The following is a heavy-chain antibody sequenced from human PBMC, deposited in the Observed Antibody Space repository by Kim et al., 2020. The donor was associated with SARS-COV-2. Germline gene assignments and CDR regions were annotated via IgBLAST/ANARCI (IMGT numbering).Heavy chain of an antibody. CDR3: AKEVPNYDILTVYYFEC. Sequence: SVKVSCKASGGTFSSYAISWVRQAPGQGLEWMGGILSTFGTANYAQKLQGRVTITADESTSTAYMELRSLRSEDTAVYYCAKEVPNYDILTVYYFECWGQGTLITFSS. V-gene: IGHV1-69*13. CDR2: ILSTFGTA. CDR1: GGTFSSYA. J-gene: IGHJ4*02. D-gene: IGHD3-9*01.